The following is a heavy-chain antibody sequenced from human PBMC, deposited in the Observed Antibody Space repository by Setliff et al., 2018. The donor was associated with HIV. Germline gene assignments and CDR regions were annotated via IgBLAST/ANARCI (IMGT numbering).Heavy chain of an antibody. D-gene: IGHD5-12*01. CDR1: GYIFTSYY. V-gene: IGHV1-69*13. Sequence: VASVKVSCKASGYIFTSYYLHWVRQAPGQGLEWMGGIIPIFGTTNYAQKFQGRVAIAADESTRTAYMELRSLRSDDTAVYYCARDRATGYEKVWYNWSDSWGQGTQVTVSS. CDR2: IIPIFGTT. J-gene: IGHJ5*01. CDR3: ARDRATGYEKVWYNWSDS.